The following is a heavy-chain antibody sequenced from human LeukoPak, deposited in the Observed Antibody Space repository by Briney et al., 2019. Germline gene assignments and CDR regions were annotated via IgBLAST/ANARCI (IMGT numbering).Heavy chain of an antibody. CDR2: ISSSSSYI. V-gene: IGHV3-21*01. CDR3: AKDRITIFGVVTH. Sequence: PGGSLRLSCAASGFTFSSYSMNWVRQAPGKGLEWVSSISSSSSYIYYADSVKGRFTISRDNAKNSLYLQMNSLRAEDTAVYYCAKDRITIFGVVTHWGQGTLVTVSS. J-gene: IGHJ1*01. CDR1: GFTFSSYS. D-gene: IGHD3-3*01.